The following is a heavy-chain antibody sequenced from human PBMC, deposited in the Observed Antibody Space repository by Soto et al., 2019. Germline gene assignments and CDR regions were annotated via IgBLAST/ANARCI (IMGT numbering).Heavy chain of an antibody. CDR1: GFTFSSYA. D-gene: IGHD3-22*01. CDR3: ARDIGYYYDSSGSALGY. J-gene: IGHJ4*02. CDR2: ISYDGSNK. V-gene: IGHV3-30-3*01. Sequence: PGGSLRLSCAASGFTFSSYAMHWVRQAPGKGLEWVAVISYDGSNKYYADSVKGRFTISRDNSKNTLYLQMNSLRAEDTAVYYCARDIGYYYDSSGSALGYWGQGT.